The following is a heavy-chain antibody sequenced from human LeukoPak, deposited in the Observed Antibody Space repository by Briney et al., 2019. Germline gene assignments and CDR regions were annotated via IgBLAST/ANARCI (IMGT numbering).Heavy chain of an antibody. CDR1: GGSFSGYY. CDR2: INHSGST. J-gene: IGHJ5*02. CDR3: ARGDSSWYSNWFDP. Sequence: SETLSLTCAVYGGSFSGYYWSWIRQPPGKGLEWIGEINHSGSTNYNPSLKSRVTMSVDTSKNQFSLKLSSVTAADTAVYYCARGDSSWYSNWFDPWGQGTLVTVSS. D-gene: IGHD6-13*01. V-gene: IGHV4-34*01.